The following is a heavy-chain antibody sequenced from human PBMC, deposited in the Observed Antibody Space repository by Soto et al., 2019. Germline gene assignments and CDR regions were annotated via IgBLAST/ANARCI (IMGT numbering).Heavy chain of an antibody. D-gene: IGHD2-8*02. V-gene: IGHV1-69*01. J-gene: IGHJ4*02. CDR1: GGTFSSYA. Sequence: QVQLVQSGAEVKKPGSSVKVSCKASGGTFSSYAISWVRQAPGQGLEWMGGIIPIFGTANYAQKFQGRVTITADESTSTAYMELSSLRSEDTAVYYCAKDQGGGGGRVVYAISLIFDYWGQGTLVTVSS. CDR2: IIPIFGTA. CDR3: AKDQGGGGGRVVYAISLIFDY.